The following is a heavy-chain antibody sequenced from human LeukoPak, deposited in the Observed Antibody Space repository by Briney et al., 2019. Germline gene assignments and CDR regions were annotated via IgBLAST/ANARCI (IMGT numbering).Heavy chain of an antibody. CDR1: GFTFSSYA. CDR3: AKDCGTSCYSWFDP. Sequence: PGGSLRLSCAASGFTFSSYAMSWVRQAPGKGLEWVSAISGSGGSTYYADSVKGRFTISRDDSKNALYLQMNSLRAEDTAVYYCAKDCGTSCYSWFDPWGQGTLVTVSS. CDR2: ISGSGGST. J-gene: IGHJ5*02. D-gene: IGHD2-2*02. V-gene: IGHV3-23*01.